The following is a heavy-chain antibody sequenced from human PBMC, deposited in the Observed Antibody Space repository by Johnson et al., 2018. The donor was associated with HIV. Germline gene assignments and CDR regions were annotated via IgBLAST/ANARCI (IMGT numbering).Heavy chain of an antibody. CDR3: ARDPEAGEQLDDALDI. Sequence: QVQLVESGGGVVQPGGSLRLSCAASGFTFSSYGMHWVRQAPGKGLEWVAFIRYDGSNKYYADSVKGRFTISRDNSKNTLYLQMNSLRAEDTAGYYCARDPEAGEQLDDALDIWGQGTMVTVSS. CDR1: GFTFSSYG. J-gene: IGHJ3*02. CDR2: IRYDGSNK. V-gene: IGHV3-30*02. D-gene: IGHD6-6*01.